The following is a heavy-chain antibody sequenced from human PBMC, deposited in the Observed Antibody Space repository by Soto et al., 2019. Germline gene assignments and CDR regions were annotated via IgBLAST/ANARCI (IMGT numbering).Heavy chain of an antibody. J-gene: IGHJ6*01. CDR1: GGSVSSGTHY. D-gene: IGHD4-17*01. CDR3: ASDPRDYGVPAGGMDV. Sequence: QVQLQESGPGLVKPSETLSLTCTVSGGSVSSGTHYWSWIREPPGKGLEWIGYIYYSGSTKYNPPRNCRVTISVDTSKNQFSLKLSSVTAADTAVYYCASDPRDYGVPAGGMDVWGQGTTVTVSS. CDR2: IYYSGST. V-gene: IGHV4-61*01.